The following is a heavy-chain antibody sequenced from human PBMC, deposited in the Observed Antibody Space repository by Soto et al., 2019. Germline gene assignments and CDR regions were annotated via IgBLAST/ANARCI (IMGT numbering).Heavy chain of an antibody. V-gene: IGHV3-21*01. D-gene: IGHD6-19*01. CDR2: ISSSSSYI. CDR3: ARDIEMAAAY. CDR1: GFTFSSYS. Sequence: KAGGSLRLSCAASGFTFSSYSMNWVRQAPGKGLEWVSSISSSSSYIYYADSVKGRFTISRDNAKNSLYLQMNSLRAEDTAVYYCARDIEMAAAYWGQGTLVTVSS. J-gene: IGHJ4*02.